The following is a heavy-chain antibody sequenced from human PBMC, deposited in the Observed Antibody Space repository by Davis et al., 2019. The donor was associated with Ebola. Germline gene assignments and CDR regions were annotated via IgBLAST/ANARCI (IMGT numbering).Heavy chain of an antibody. Sequence: AASVKVSCKASGYTFTSYGISWGRQPPGQRLEWMGWISAYNGDTNYAQRLQGRVTVTTDTSTSTACMELRSLRSDDTAVYYCARDYYGSGSYYPPGYWGQGTLVTVSS. J-gene: IGHJ4*02. CDR2: ISAYNGDT. CDR3: ARDYYGSGSYYPPGY. D-gene: IGHD3-10*01. CDR1: GYTFTSYG. V-gene: IGHV1-18*04.